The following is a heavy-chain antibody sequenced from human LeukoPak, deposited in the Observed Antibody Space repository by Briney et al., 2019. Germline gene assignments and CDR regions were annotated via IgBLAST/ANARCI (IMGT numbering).Heavy chain of an antibody. CDR2: ISGSGGST. Sequence: GGSLRLSCAASGFSVSNNYMSWVRQAPGKGLEWVSAISGSGGSTYYADSVKGRFTISRDNSKNTLYLQMNSLRAEDTAVYYCAKDFSRDSSGSFSLPTCYYFDYWGQGTLVTVSS. D-gene: IGHD3-22*01. J-gene: IGHJ4*02. CDR3: AKDFSRDSSGSFSLPTCYYFDY. V-gene: IGHV3-23*01. CDR1: GFSVSNNY.